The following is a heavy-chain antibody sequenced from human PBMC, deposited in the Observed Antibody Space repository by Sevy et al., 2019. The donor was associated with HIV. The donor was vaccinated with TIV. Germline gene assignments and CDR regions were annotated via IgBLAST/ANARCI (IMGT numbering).Heavy chain of an antibody. CDR1: GFTFSTYD. CDR2: IRYDGSNK. D-gene: IGHD2-8*01. J-gene: IGHJ6*02. CDR3: ARGRKTTQEWLEELDYYYGMDV. Sequence: GGSLRLSCAASGFTFSTYDMHWVRQAPVEGLEWVASIRYDGSNKYYGDSVRGRFTISRDNSKSTLYVQLNSLRAEDTAVYYCARGRKTTQEWLEELDYYYGMDVWGQGTSVTVSS. V-gene: IGHV3-30*02.